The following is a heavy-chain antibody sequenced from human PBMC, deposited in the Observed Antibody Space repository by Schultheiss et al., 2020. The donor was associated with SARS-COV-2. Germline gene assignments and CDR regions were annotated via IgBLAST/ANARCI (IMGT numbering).Heavy chain of an antibody. CDR3: ARDFLAVGGGYCSGGSCYPPDY. CDR1: GFTFSSYA. CDR2: ISYDGSNK. Sequence: GESLKISCAASGFTFSSYAMHWVRQAPGKGLEWVAVISYDGSNKYYADSVKGRFTISRDNAKNSLYLQMNSLRAEDTAVYYCARDFLAVGGGYCSGGSCYPPDYWGQGTLVTVSS. D-gene: IGHD2-15*01. V-gene: IGHV3-30*07. J-gene: IGHJ4*02.